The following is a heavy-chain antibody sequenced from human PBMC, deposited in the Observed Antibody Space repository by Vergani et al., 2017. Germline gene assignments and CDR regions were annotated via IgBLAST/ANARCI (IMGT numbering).Heavy chain of an antibody. D-gene: IGHD3-22*01. V-gene: IGHV1-18*04. J-gene: IGHJ6*02. CDR1: GYTFTSYG. Sequence: QVQLVQSGAEVKKPGASVKVSCKASGYTFTSYGISWVRQAPGQGLEWMGWISAYNGNTNYAQKLQGRVTMTTDTSTSTAYRELRSLRSDDTAVYYCARYYYDSSGYYYYYYGMDVWGQGTTVTVSS. CDR3: ARYYYDSSGYYYYYYGMDV. CDR2: ISAYNGNT.